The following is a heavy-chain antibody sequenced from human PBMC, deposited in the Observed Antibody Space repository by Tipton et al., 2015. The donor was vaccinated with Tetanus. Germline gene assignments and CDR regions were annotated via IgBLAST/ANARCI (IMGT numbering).Heavy chain of an antibody. J-gene: IGHJ4*02. Sequence: GLVKPSETLSLTCSVSGDSIGSRSYYWGWIRQPPGKGLEWIGTFYYGGRTYFNLSLKSRLTMSEDTSNNKFSLNLTSVTAADTARYFCVRHGGLVGIYFHDWGQGTLVAVSS. CDR1: GDSIGSRSYY. D-gene: IGHD2-21*01. CDR2: FYYGGRT. CDR3: VRHGGLVGIYFHD. V-gene: IGHV4-39*01.